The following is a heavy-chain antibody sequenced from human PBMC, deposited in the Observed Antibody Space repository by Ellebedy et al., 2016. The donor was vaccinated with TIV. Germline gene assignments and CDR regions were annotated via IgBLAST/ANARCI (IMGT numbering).Heavy chain of an antibody. D-gene: IGHD3-10*01. CDR3: ARVKGSGIWFGELLSSHYYYYGMDV. CDR1: GGTFSSYA. J-gene: IGHJ6*04. Sequence: SVKVSXKASGGTFSSYAISWVRQAPGQGLEWMGGIIPIFGTANYAQKFQGRVTITADESTSTAYMELSSLRSEDTAVYYCARVKGSGIWFGELLSSHYYYYGMDVWGKGTTVTVSS. V-gene: IGHV1-69*13. CDR2: IIPIFGTA.